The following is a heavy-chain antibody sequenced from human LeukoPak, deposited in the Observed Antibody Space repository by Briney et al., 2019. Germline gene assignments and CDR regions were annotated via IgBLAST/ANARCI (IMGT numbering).Heavy chain of an antibody. J-gene: IGHJ3*02. D-gene: IGHD3-10*01. CDR1: GGSISSYY. V-gene: IGHV4-59*01. CDR3: ARSDYSGSGTYTEFDAFDI. Sequence: SETLSLTCTVSGGSISSYYWSWIRQPPGKGLEWIGYIYYTGSTSYNPSLKSRVTISMDTSKNQFSLKLSSVTAADSAVYYCARSDYSGSGTYTEFDAFDIWGQGPMVTVSS. CDR2: IYYTGST.